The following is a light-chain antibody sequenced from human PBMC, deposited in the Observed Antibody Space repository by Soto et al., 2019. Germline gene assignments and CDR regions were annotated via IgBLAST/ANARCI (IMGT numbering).Light chain of an antibody. CDR3: QQYNNWPPIN. CDR1: QSVSSNY. J-gene: IGKJ5*01. V-gene: IGKV3-20*01. Sequence: EIVLTQSPGTLSLSQGERATLSCRAIQSVSSNYIAWHQHKPGQAPRLLIYGASSRATGIPDRFSGSGSGTDFTLTINGLEPEDCAVYYCQQYNNWPPINFGQGTRLEIK. CDR2: GAS.